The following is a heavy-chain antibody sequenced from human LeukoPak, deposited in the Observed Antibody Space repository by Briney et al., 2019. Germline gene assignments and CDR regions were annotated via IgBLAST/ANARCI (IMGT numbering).Heavy chain of an antibody. CDR1: GFTFSSYA. D-gene: IGHD6-19*01. CDR3: AKVGRSGWPYYMDV. Sequence: GGSLRLSCAASGFTFSSYAMGWVRQAPGKGLEWVSTISGSGGSTYYADSVKGRFTISRDNSKNTLYLQMNSLRAEDTAVYYCAKVGRSGWPYYMDVWGKETTVTVSS. CDR2: ISGSGGST. J-gene: IGHJ6*03. V-gene: IGHV3-23*01.